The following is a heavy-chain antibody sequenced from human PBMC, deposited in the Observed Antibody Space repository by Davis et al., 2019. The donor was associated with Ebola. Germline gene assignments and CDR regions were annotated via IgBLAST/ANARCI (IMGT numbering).Heavy chain of an antibody. CDR1: GGSVSSGSYY. V-gene: IGHV4-61*01. J-gene: IGHJ5*02. D-gene: IGHD3-22*01. CDR3: ARAGPIYYYDSSGYYYKGSWFDP. CDR2: IYYSGST. Sequence: SETLSLTCTVSGGSVSSGSYYWSWIRQPPGKGLEWIGYIYYSGSTNYNTSLKSRVTISVDTSKNQFSLKLSSVTAADTAVYYCARAGPIYYYDSSGYYYKGSWFDPWGQGTLVTVSS.